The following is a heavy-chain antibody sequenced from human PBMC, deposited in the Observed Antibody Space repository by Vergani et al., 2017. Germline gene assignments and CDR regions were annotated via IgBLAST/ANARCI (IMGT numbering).Heavy chain of an antibody. D-gene: IGHD1-1*01. Sequence: EVQLVESGGGLIQPGGSLRLSCAASGFTVSTNYMSWVRQAPGKGLEWVSVIYSDGSAYYSESVKGRVTIFRDNSKNTLYLQMSSLRAEDTALYYCGGTPSFDYWGQGTLVTVSS. J-gene: IGHJ4*02. CDR3: GGTPSFDY. CDR1: GFTVSTNY. CDR2: IYSDGSA. V-gene: IGHV3-53*01.